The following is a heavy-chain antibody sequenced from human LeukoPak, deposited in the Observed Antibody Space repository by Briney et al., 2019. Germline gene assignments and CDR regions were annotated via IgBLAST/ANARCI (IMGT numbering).Heavy chain of an antibody. D-gene: IGHD2/OR15-2a*01. J-gene: IGHJ6*02. Sequence: GGSLRLSCAASGFTFSDYAMHWVRQAPGEGLEWVAVIAYGGTYTHHADSLKGRFTISRDNSRDTLYLQINSLRPEDTALYYCARNKAITAFFGMDVWGQGTTVIVSS. CDR1: GFTFSDYA. V-gene: IGHV3-30*03. CDR3: ARNKAITAFFGMDV. CDR2: IAYGGTYT.